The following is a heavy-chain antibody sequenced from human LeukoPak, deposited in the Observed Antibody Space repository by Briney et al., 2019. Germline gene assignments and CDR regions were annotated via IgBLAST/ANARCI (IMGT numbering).Heavy chain of an antibody. CDR3: AKDGRPMDV. J-gene: IGHJ6*03. CDR2: ISSSSSTI. V-gene: IGHV3-48*04. Sequence: PGGSLRLSCAASGFTLSSSSMNWVRQAPGKGLEWVSYISSSSSTIYYADSVKGRFTISRDNAKNSLYLQMNSLRAEDTAVYYCAKDGRPMDVWGKGTTVTVSS. CDR1: GFTLSSSS.